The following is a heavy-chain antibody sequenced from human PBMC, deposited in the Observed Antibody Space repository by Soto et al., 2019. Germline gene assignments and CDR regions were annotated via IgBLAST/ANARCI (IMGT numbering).Heavy chain of an antibody. CDR3: AKGGTYHFDS. CDR2: LYTRGTT. J-gene: IGHJ4*02. Sequence: PSETLSLTCSVSGASISNFYWSWIRQSAGKGLEWIGRLYTRGTTDYNPSLKSRVTMSIDTSKNRVSLSLTSVAAADTAVYYCAKGGTYHFDSWCQGIVVTVSS. D-gene: IGHD3-16*01. V-gene: IGHV4-4*07. CDR1: GASISNFY.